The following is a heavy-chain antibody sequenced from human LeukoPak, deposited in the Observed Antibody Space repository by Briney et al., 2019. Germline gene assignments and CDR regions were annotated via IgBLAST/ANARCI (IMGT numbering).Heavy chain of an antibody. J-gene: IGHJ4*02. CDR2: ISSNGVAT. Sequence: PGGSLRLSCAASGFTFNNYAMHWARQAPGKGLEYVSGISSNGVATYYANSVKGRFTISRDNSKNTLYLQMASLRAEDMAVYYCARRFASIEFFSDYWGQGALVTVSS. V-gene: IGHV3-64*01. CDR1: GFTFNNYA. CDR3: ARRFASIEFFSDY. D-gene: IGHD2-21*01.